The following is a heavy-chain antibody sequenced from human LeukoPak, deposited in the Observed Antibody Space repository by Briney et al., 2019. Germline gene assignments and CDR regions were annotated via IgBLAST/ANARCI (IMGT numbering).Heavy chain of an antibody. D-gene: IGHD3-9*01. CDR2: IYYSGST. J-gene: IGHJ6*02. V-gene: IGHV4-39*01. CDR3: SRPVLRYFDWLPNGKDV. Sequence: SETLSLTCTVSGGSISSSSYYWGWIRQPPGKGLEWIGSIYYSGSTYYNPSLKSRVTISVDTSKNQFSLKLSSVTAADTAVYYCSRPVLRYFDWLPNGKDVWGQGTTVTVSS. CDR1: GGSISSSSYY.